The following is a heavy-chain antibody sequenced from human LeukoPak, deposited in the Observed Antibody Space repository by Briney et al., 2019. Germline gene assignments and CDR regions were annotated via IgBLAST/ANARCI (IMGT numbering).Heavy chain of an antibody. J-gene: IGHJ5*02. CDR3: AKCTTGTMDWFDP. V-gene: IGHV3-23*01. Sequence: PGGSLRLSCAASGCTFSSNAMSWVRQAPGKGLEWVSAISGSGGSTYYADSVKGRFTISRDNSKNTLYLQMNSLRAEDTAVYYCAKCTTGTMDWFDPWGQGNLVTVSS. CDR1: GCTFSSNA. CDR2: ISGSGGST. D-gene: IGHD1-1*01.